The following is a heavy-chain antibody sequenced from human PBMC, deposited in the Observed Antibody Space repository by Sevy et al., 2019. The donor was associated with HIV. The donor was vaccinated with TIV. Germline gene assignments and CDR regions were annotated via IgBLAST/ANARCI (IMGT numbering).Heavy chain of an antibody. CDR1: GFTFSSYE. J-gene: IGHJ6*02. CDR2: ISSSGSTI. D-gene: IGHD6-19*01. V-gene: IGHV3-48*03. CDR3: ARRDSSGWYTHNYYYYYGMDV. Sequence: GGSLRLSCAASGFTFSSYEMNWVRQAPGKGLEWVSYISSSGSTIYYADSVKGRFTISRDNAKNSLYLQMNSLRAEDTAVHYCARRDSSGWYTHNYYYYYGMDVWGQGTTVTVSS.